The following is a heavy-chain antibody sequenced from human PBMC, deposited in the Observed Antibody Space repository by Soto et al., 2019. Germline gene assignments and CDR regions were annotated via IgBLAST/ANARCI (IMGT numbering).Heavy chain of an antibody. CDR2: IYWSGDE. CDR3: ARGIATLPVFAFDI. V-gene: IGHV2-5*01. CDR1: GFSLSTIGVG. Sequence: SGPTLVNPTQTLTLTCCFSGFSLSTIGVGVGWIRQSPGKAPEWLALIYWSGDEHYRPSLKSRLSIIKDTSRNHVVLIMTDVGPGDTATYYCARGIATLPVFAFDIWGQGTIVTVSS. J-gene: IGHJ3*02. D-gene: IGHD6-6*01.